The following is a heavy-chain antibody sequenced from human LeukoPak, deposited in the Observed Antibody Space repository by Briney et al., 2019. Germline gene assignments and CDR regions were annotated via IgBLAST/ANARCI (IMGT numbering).Heavy chain of an antibody. CDR3: ARGRTNRLGY. D-gene: IGHD1-14*01. V-gene: IGHV4-34*01. J-gene: IGHJ4*02. CDR2: INHSRSA. Sequence: SETLSLTCAVYGGSFSDYYWSYIRQPPGKGLEWIGEINHSRSANYNPSLKSRVTMFADTSKKQFSLKLNSVTAADTAVYYCARGRTNRLGYWGRGTLVVVSS. CDR1: GGSFSDYY.